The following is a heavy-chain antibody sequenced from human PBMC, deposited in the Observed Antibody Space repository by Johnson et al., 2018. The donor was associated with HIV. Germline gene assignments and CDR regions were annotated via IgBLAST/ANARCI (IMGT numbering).Heavy chain of an antibody. CDR1: GFTFSSYW. V-gene: IGHV3-7*05. D-gene: IGHD2-8*02. CDR3: ARGPSQLYWPDVAFDI. CDR2: IKQDGGEK. Sequence: VQLVESGGGLVQPGGSLRLSCATSGFTFSSYWMSWVRQAPGKGLDWVANIKQDGGEKYSVDSVKGRFTISRDNAKNSLYLQMNSLRAEDTAVYYCARGPSQLYWPDVAFDIWGQGTTVTVSS. J-gene: IGHJ3*02.